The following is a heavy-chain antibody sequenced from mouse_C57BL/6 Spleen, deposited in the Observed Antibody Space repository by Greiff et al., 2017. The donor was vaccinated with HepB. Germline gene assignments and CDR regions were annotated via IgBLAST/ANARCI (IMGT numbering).Heavy chain of an antibody. J-gene: IGHJ4*01. V-gene: IGHV1-5*01. CDR2: IYPGNSNT. CDR3: TRAAQGMDY. D-gene: IGHD3-2*02. Sequence: EVQGVESGTVLARPGASVKMSCKTSGYTFTSYWMHWVKQRPGQGLEWIGAIYPGNSNTSYNQKFKGTARLTAVTSASTAYMELSSLTNEDSAVYYCTRAAQGMDYWGQGTSVTVSS. CDR1: GYTFTSYW.